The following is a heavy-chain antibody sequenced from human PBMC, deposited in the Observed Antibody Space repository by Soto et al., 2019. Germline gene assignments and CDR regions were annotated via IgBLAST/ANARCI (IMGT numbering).Heavy chain of an antibody. CDR3: ASVFVPAAPFDY. CDR1: GYTFTSYY. J-gene: IGHJ4*02. CDR2: INPTGGST. D-gene: IGHD2-2*01. Sequence: QVQLVQSGAEVKKPGASVKVSCKASGYTFTSYYMHWVRQAPGQGLEWMGIINPTGGSTSYTQKFQGRVTMPRDTSTSTVYMELSSLRSEDTSVDYCASVFVPAAPFDYWGQGTLVTVSS. V-gene: IGHV1-46*01.